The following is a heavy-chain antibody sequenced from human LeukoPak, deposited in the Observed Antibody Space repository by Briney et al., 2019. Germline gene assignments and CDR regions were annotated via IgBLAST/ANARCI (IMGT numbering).Heavy chain of an antibody. Sequence: GGSLRLSCAASGFTFSSYAMSWVRQAPGKGLEWVSAISGSGGSTYYADSVKGRFTISRDNSKNTLYLQMNSLRAEDTAVYYCAKVGGYDCKYGDYAYYFDYWGQGTLVTVSS. CDR1: GFTFSSYA. V-gene: IGHV3-23*01. D-gene: IGHD5-12*01. J-gene: IGHJ4*02. CDR2: ISGSGGST. CDR3: AKVGGYDCKYGDYAYYFDY.